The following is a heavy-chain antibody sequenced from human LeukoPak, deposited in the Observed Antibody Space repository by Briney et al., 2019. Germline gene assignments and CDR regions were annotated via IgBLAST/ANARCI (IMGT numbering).Heavy chain of an antibody. D-gene: IGHD3-10*01. CDR1: GFTFSSYW. CDR2: INSDGSST. Sequence: GGSLRLSCAASGFTFSSYWMPWVRQAPGKGLVWVSRINSDGSSTSYADSVKGRFTISRDNAKNTLYLQMNSLRAEDTAVYYCVRVETERLGFGQFPVFDYWGQGTLVTVSS. CDR3: VRVETERLGFGQFPVFDY. J-gene: IGHJ4*02. V-gene: IGHV3-74*01.